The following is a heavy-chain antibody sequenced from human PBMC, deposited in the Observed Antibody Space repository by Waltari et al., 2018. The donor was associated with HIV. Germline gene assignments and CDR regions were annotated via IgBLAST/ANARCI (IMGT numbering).Heavy chain of an antibody. CDR1: VSISKSA. CDR2: ISGDAEDS. CDR3: AQDADSAGYSFFGF. Sequence: EVQLSESGGALAQPGGSLSLSGAASVSISKSASTWVRQAPGKGLEWVSTISGDAEDSYYAASVQGRFIISRDNSRNIVSLQMKILRAEDTAIYYCAQDADSAGYSFFGFWGQGTLVVVSS. V-gene: IGHV3-23*01. J-gene: IGHJ4*02. D-gene: IGHD3-22*01.